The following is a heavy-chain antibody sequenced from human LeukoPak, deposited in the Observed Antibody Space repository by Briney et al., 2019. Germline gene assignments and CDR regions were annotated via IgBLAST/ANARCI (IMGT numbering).Heavy chain of an antibody. Sequence: KPSETLSLTCAVYGGSFSGYYWSWIRQLPGKGLEWIGEINHSGSTNYNPSLKSRVTISVDTSKNQFSLKLSSVTAADTAVYYCARGGYCSSTSCPPPHWGQGTLVTVSS. J-gene: IGHJ1*01. CDR2: INHSGST. V-gene: IGHV4-34*01. D-gene: IGHD2-2*01. CDR3: ARGGYCSSTSCPPPH. CDR1: GGSFSGYY.